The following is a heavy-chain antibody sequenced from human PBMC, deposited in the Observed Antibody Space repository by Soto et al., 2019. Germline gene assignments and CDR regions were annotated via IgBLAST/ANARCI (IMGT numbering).Heavy chain of an antibody. Sequence: QVQLVESGGGLVKPGGSLRLSCAVSGFTFRDSYMYWIRQAPGKGLEWVAYLSASGGTVDYADSVKGRFTISRDDAKKSLFLQMNCLRAADTAVYYCVRDKRGWHPNFDYWGQGTLVTVSS. CDR3: VRDKRGWHPNFDY. CDR2: LSASGGTV. CDR1: GFTFRDSY. J-gene: IGHJ4*02. V-gene: IGHV3-11*01. D-gene: IGHD6-19*01.